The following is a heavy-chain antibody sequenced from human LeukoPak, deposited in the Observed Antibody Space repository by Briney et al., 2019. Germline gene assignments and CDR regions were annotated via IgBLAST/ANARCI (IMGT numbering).Heavy chain of an antibody. CDR2: MNVNSGNT. Sequence: AASVKVSCKASGYTFITYDINWVRQATGQGLEWMGWMNVNSGNTGYAQNFQGRLTITRNTSISTAYMELSSLRSEDTAVYYCARTPYNWGIDHWGQGTLVTVSS. CDR1: GYTFITYD. D-gene: IGHD7-27*01. V-gene: IGHV1-8*03. J-gene: IGHJ4*02. CDR3: ARTPYNWGIDH.